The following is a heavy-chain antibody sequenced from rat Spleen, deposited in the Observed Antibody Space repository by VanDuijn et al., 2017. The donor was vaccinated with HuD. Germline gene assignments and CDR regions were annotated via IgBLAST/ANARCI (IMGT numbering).Heavy chain of an antibody. V-gene: IGHV2S8*01. J-gene: IGHJ2*01. D-gene: IGHD1-1*01. CDR2: ISSGGSP. CDR3: ARQWPDY. Sequence: QVQLKESGPGLVQPSRTLSLTCTVSGFSLTSYGVSWVRQPPGKGLEWIAAISSGGSPYYNAALKSRLSISRDTSKSQVFLKMNNLQTEDTAMYFCARQWPDYWGQGVMVTVSS. CDR1: GFSLTSYG.